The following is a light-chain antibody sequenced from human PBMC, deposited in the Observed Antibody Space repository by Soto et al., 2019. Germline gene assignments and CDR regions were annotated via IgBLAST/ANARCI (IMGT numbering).Light chain of an antibody. J-gene: IGKJ1*01. CDR1: QSVSSY. CDR3: QQRSNWPRT. Sequence: EIVLTQSPATLSLSPGERATLSCRASQSVSSYLAWYQQKPGQAPRLLIYDASNRATGIPARFSGSGSGTDFTLTISILEPEDFAVYYCQQRSNWPRTFGQGTKVDTK. V-gene: IGKV3-11*01. CDR2: DAS.